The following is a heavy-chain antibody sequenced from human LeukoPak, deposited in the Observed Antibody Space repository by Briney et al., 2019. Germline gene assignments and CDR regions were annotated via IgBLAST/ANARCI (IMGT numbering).Heavy chain of an antibody. D-gene: IGHD1-26*01. CDR3: ARAYSGTYGLGYYYMDV. V-gene: IGHV3-21*01. Sequence: GGTLRLSCAASGFTISSFSMNWVRQAPGKGLEWVSSISSSSSYIYYADSVKGRFTISRHNAKNSLYLQMNSLRAEDTAVYYCARAYSGTYGLGYYYMDVWGKGTTVTISS. CDR2: ISSSSSYI. J-gene: IGHJ6*03. CDR1: GFTISSFS.